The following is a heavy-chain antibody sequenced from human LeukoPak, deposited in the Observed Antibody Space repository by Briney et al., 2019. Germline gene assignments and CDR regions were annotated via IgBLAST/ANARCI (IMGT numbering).Heavy chain of an antibody. Sequence: GGSLRLSCSASGFTFSSYAMHWVRQAPGKGLEYVSAISGSGDSTYYADSVEGRFTISRDNSKNTLYLQMNSLTTEDTAVYYCGRYGTSGYDYWGQGTLVTVSS. CDR1: GFTFSSYA. CDR3: GRYGTSGYDY. J-gene: IGHJ4*02. V-gene: IGHV3-64D*06. CDR2: ISGSGDST. D-gene: IGHD3-22*01.